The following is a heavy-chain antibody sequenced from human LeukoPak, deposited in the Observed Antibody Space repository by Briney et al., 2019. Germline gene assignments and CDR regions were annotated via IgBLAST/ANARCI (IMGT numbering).Heavy chain of an antibody. D-gene: IGHD1-26*01. CDR1: GYTFTNCY. J-gene: IGHJ4*02. V-gene: IGHV1-46*01. CDR2: INPANGAT. CDR3: ATAPPSGTYYYFDY. Sequence: ASVKVSCKASGYTFTNCYMHWVRQAPGQGLEWKGIINPANGATSYAQKFQGRVTMTRDTSTSIVYMELNSLRSEDTAVYYCATAPPSGTYYYFDYWGQGTLVTVSS.